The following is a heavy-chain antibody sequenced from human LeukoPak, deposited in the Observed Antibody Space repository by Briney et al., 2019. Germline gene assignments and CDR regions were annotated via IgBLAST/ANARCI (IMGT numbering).Heavy chain of an antibody. Sequence: SETLSLTCTVSSGSISNGNYYWAWIRQPPGKGLESIGKIHYSGNAYYNPSLKSRFTISVVTSKTQFSLKLSSMTAADTAVYYCAICRAKRWELVPTYYYYMDVWGKGTTVTVSS. CDR3: AICRAKRWELVPTYYYYMDV. D-gene: IGHD1-26*01. V-gene: IGHV4-39*07. J-gene: IGHJ6*03. CDR2: IHYSGNA. CDR1: SGSISNGNYY.